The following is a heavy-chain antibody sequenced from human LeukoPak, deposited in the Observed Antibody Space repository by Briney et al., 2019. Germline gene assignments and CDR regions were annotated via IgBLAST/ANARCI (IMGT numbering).Heavy chain of an antibody. CDR2: IYSSGST. J-gene: IGHJ4*02. D-gene: IGHD6-19*01. V-gene: IGHV3-53*01. CDR1: GFTVSSNY. Sequence: GGSLRLSCAASGFTVSSNYMNWVRQAPGKGLEWVSVIYSSGSTYYADSVKGRFTISRDNSKNTLYLQMNSLRAEDTAVYYCARDPYTSGWSFTFDYWGQGTLVTVSS. CDR3: ARDPYTSGWSFTFDY.